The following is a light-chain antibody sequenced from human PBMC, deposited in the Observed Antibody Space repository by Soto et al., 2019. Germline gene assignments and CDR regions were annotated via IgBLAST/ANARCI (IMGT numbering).Light chain of an antibody. J-gene: IGKJ4*01. CDR1: QTVSRS. Sequence: VVLTQSPATLSVSPWERATLSCRASQTVSRSLAWYQQKPGQAPRLLIYGASTRATGIPGRFSGSGSGTDFTLTISSLQSEDFAVYYCQQYNNWALVIFGGGTKVDIK. CDR2: GAS. CDR3: QQYNNWALVI. V-gene: IGKV3-15*01.